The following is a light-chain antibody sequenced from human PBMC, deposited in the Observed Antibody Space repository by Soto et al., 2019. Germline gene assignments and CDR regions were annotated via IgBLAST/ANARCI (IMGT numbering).Light chain of an antibody. J-gene: IGKJ1*01. Sequence: EVVLTQSPGTLALSPGERASLSCRASRSVTGSYLAWYQQKPGQAPRLLIYGASSRATGIPDRFSVSGSGTDFTLTINSLEPEEFAVYYFHHYGSSPRTVGQGTQVEIK. CDR3: HHYGSSPRT. CDR1: RSVTGSY. V-gene: IGKV3-20*01. CDR2: GAS.